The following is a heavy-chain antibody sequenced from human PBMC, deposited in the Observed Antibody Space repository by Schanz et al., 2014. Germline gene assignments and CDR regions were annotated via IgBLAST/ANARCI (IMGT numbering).Heavy chain of an antibody. CDR2: LSANGDST. CDR3: ARKSLVSAHYDS. V-gene: IGHV3-64*01. Sequence: DVQLLESGGGLVQPGGSLRLSCAAPGFTLSNYAMHWVRQTPDKGLEWVSGLSANGDSTFYSSSVKGRFTISRDISKNTLYLQIGSLRAEDVAVYYCARKSLVSAHYDSWGQGTLVTVSS. J-gene: IGHJ4*02. D-gene: IGHD2-21*01. CDR1: GFTLSNYA.